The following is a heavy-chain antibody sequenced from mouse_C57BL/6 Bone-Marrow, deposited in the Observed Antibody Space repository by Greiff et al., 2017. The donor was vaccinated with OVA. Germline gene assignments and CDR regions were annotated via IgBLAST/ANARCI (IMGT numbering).Heavy chain of an antibody. Sequence: DVKLVESGGGLVQPGGSMKLSCVASGFTFSNYWMNWVRQSPEKGLEWVAQIRLKSDNYATHYAESVKGRFTISRDDSKSSVYLQMNNLRAEDTGIYYCTPFYREGFAYWGQGTLVTVSA. D-gene: IGHD2-12*01. CDR1: GFTFSNYW. CDR2: IRLKSDNYAT. V-gene: IGHV6-3*01. CDR3: TPFYREGFAY. J-gene: IGHJ3*01.